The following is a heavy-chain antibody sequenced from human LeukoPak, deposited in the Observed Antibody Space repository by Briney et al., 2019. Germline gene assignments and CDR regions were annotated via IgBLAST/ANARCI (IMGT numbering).Heavy chain of an antibody. CDR1: GGSISSYY. D-gene: IGHD6-13*01. Sequence: SETLSLTCTVSGGSISSYYWSWIRQPPGKGLEWIGYIYYSGSTDYNPSLKSRVTISVDTSKNQFSLKLSSVTAADTAVYYCARGLAAGRVYYYYGMDVWGQGTTVTVSS. J-gene: IGHJ6*02. CDR2: IYYSGST. V-gene: IGHV4-59*01. CDR3: ARGLAAGRVYYYYGMDV.